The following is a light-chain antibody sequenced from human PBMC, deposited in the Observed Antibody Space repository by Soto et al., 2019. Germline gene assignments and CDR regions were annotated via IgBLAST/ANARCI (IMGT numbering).Light chain of an antibody. CDR1: QAVNTR. CDR3: HQRQSWPRT. J-gene: IGKJ1*01. V-gene: IGKV3-11*01. CDR2: LAS. Sequence: EIVLTQSPATLSSFPGDRVPLSCRASQAVNTRLAWYQHRPGQAPRLLIYLASNRAAGVPARFSGSGSGTDFTLTISDVEPEDFAVYYCHQRQSWPRTFGQGTTVDI.